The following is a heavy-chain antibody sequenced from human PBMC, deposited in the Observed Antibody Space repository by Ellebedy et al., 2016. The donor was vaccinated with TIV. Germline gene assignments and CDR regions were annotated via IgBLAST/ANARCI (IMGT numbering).Heavy chain of an antibody. CDR1: GFTFSSYS. V-gene: IGHV3-21*01. CDR2: ISSSSSYI. CDR3: ARYSGSYFAFDI. D-gene: IGHD1-26*01. Sequence: GESLKISCAASGFTFSSYSMNWVRQAPGKGLEWVSSISSSSSYIYYADSVKGRFTISRDNAKNSLYLQMNSLRAEDTAVYYCARYSGSYFAFDIWGQGTMVTVSS. J-gene: IGHJ3*02.